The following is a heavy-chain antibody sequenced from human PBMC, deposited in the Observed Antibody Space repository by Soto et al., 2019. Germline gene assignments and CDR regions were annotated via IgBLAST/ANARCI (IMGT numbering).Heavy chain of an antibody. Sequence: QLQLQESGPGLVKPSETLSLTCTVSGGSISSRSYYWGWIRQPPGKGLEWIGSIYYSGSTYYNPSLKSRVTISVDTSKNQFSLKLSSVTAADTAVYYCARLWFGEFPWFDYWGQGTLVTVSS. CDR2: IYYSGST. D-gene: IGHD3-10*01. CDR3: ARLWFGEFPWFDY. J-gene: IGHJ4*02. CDR1: GGSISSRSYY. V-gene: IGHV4-39*01.